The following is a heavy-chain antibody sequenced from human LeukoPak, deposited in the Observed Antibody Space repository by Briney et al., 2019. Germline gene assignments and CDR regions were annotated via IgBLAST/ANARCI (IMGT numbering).Heavy chain of an antibody. V-gene: IGHV3-30*02. CDR2: IRYDGSNK. CDR1: GFTFSNYG. CDR3: AKDADDYYGSGSRFDY. J-gene: IGHJ4*02. D-gene: IGHD3-10*01. Sequence: GGSLRLSCAASGFTFSNYGMHWVRQAPGKGLEWVAFIRYDGSNKYYADSVKGRFTISRDNSKNTLYLQMNSLRAEDTAVYYCAKDADDYYGSGSRFDYWGQGTLVTVSS.